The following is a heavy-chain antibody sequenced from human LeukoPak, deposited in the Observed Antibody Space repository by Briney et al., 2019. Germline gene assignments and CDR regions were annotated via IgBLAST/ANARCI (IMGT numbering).Heavy chain of an antibody. V-gene: IGHV3-21*01. CDR2: ISSSGTYT. CDR1: GFTSSDCS. Sequence: GGSLRLSCVASGFTSSDCSMNWVRQAPETGLEWVSSISSSGTYTYYADSVKGRFTISRDNAKNSLYLQMNSLRAEDTAVYYCARDLVWDHGDYVDYYYYGMDVWGQGTTVTVSS. D-gene: IGHD4-17*01. CDR3: ARDLVWDHGDYVDYYYYGMDV. J-gene: IGHJ6*02.